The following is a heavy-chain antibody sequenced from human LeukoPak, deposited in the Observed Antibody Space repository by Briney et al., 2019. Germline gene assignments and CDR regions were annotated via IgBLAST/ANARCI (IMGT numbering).Heavy chain of an antibody. CDR1: GFTFSSYG. D-gene: IGHD5-12*01. V-gene: IGHV3-30*18. CDR3: AKVHRIYSGYDSATDY. CDR2: ISYDGSNK. J-gene: IGHJ4*02. Sequence: PGGSLRLSCGASGFTFSSYGMHWVRQAPGKGLEWVAVISYDGSNKYYADSVKGRFTISRDNSKNTLYLQMNSLRAEDTAVYYCAKVHRIYSGYDSATDYWGQGTLVTVSS.